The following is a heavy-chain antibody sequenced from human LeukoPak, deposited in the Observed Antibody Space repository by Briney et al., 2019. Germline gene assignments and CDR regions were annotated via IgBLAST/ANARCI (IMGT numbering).Heavy chain of an antibody. V-gene: IGHV4-39*01. J-gene: IGHJ5*02. D-gene: IGHD3-16*02. CDR3: ARQGAQLSKSFFDP. CDR1: GGSVTSSNYF. CDR2: FFYSGNT. Sequence: TSETLSLTCSLSGGSVTSSNYFWAWIRQPPGKGLEWIGTFFYSGNTYYKPALKSRVTISVDTSKNQFSLKLNSVNAADTAVYYCARQGAQLSKSFFDPWGQGTLVTVSS.